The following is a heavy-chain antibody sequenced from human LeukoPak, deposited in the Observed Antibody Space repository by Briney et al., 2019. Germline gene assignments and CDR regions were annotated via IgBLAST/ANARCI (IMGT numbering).Heavy chain of an antibody. D-gene: IGHD6-13*01. J-gene: IGHJ6*03. Sequence: SVKVSCKASGGTFSSYAISWVRQAPGQGLEWMGGIIPIFGTANYAQKFRGRVTITADESTSTAYMELSSLRSEDTAVYYCARDLELAAAGFSYYYYVDVWGKGTTVTVSS. CDR3: ARDLELAAAGFSYYYYVDV. V-gene: IGHV1-69*13. CDR2: IIPIFGTA. CDR1: GGTFSSYA.